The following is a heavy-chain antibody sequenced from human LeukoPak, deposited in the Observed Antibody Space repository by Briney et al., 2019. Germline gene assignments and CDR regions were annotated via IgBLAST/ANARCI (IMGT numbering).Heavy chain of an antibody. D-gene: IGHD3-16*02. Sequence: KSSETLSLTCTVSGGSISSSSYYWGWIRQPPGKGLEWIGSIYYSGSTYYNPSLKSRVTISVDTSKNQFSLKLSSVTAADTAVYYCARGKLYPGNFDIWGQGTMVTVSS. V-gene: IGHV4-39*07. CDR3: ARGKLYPGNFDI. J-gene: IGHJ3*02. CDR1: GGSISSSSYY. CDR2: IYYSGST.